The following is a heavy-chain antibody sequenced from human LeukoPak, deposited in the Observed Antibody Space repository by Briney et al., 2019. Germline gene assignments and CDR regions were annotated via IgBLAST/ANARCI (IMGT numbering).Heavy chain of an antibody. CDR3: ARDRYHGSGSYLWFDP. J-gene: IGHJ5*02. D-gene: IGHD3-10*01. CDR1: GFTFSSYS. Sequence: PGGSLRLSCAASGFTFSSYSMNWVRQAPGKGLEWVSSISSSSSYIYYADSVKGRFTISRDNAKNTLYLQMNSLRAEDTAVYYCARDRYHGSGSYLWFDPWGQGTLVTVSS. CDR2: ISSSSSYI. V-gene: IGHV3-21*01.